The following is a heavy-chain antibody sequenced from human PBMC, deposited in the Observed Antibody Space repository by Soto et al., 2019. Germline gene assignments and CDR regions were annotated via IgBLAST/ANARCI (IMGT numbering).Heavy chain of an antibody. Sequence: PSETLSLTCTVSGGSVSSGSYYWSWIRQPPGKGLEWIGYIYYSGSTNYNPSLKSRVTISVDTSKNQFSLKLSSVTAADTAVYYCAREARRDGYPDYWGQGTLVTVSS. J-gene: IGHJ4*02. CDR3: AREARRDGYPDY. D-gene: IGHD5-12*01. V-gene: IGHV4-61*01. CDR2: IYYSGST. CDR1: GGSVSSGSYY.